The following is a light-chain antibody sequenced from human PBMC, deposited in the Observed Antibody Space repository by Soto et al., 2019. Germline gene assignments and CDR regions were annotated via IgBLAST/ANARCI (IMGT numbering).Light chain of an antibody. Sequence: EIVLTQSPGTLSLSPGERATLSCRASQSVAEYLAWYQQRPGQAPRLLIYGASTRATGIPATFSGSGSGTEFTLTISSLQSEDFSVYYCQQYNSWPLTFGGGTKVDIK. V-gene: IGKV3-15*01. J-gene: IGKJ4*01. CDR1: QSVAEY. CDR3: QQYNSWPLT. CDR2: GAS.